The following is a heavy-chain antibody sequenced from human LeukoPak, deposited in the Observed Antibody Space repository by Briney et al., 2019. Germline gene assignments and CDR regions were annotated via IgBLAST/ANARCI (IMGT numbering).Heavy chain of an antibody. V-gene: IGHV1-2*02. Sequence: ASVKVSCKASGYTFTGYYMHWVRQAPGQGLEWMGWINPNSGGTNYAQKFQGRVTMTEDTSTDTAYMELSSLRSEDTAVYYCATSKWLARKHFDYWGQGTLVTVSS. D-gene: IGHD6-19*01. CDR3: ATSKWLARKHFDY. CDR2: INPNSGGT. CDR1: GYTFTGYY. J-gene: IGHJ4*02.